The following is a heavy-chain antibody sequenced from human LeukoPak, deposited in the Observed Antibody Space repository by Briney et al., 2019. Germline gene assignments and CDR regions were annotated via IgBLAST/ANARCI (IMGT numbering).Heavy chain of an antibody. CDR1: GGSISSSNW. CDR3: ARVGYYYDSSGYNPPYNWFDT. D-gene: IGHD3-22*01. J-gene: IGHJ5*02. V-gene: IGHV4-4*02. Sequence: SGTLSLTCAVSGGSISSSNWWSWVRQPPGKGLEWIGKIYHSGSTNYNPSLKSRVTISVDKSKNQFSLKLSSVTAADTAVYYCARVGYYYDSSGYNPPYNWFDTWGQGTLVTVSS. CDR2: IYHSGST.